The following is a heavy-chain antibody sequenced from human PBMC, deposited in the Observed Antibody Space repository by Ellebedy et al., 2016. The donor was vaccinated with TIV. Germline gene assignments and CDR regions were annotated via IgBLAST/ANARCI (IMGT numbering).Heavy chain of an antibody. V-gene: IGHV1-8*01. J-gene: IGHJ4*02. D-gene: IGHD4-23*01. CDR3: ARGPGYGGNSGFDY. Sequence: ASVKVSCXASGYTFTNYDINWVRQATGEGLEWMGWMNPNSTNTGHAQKFQGRVTMTRNTSISTAYMELSSLRSEDTAVYYCARGPGYGGNSGFDYWGQGTLVTVSS. CDR2: MNPNSTNT. CDR1: GYTFTNYD.